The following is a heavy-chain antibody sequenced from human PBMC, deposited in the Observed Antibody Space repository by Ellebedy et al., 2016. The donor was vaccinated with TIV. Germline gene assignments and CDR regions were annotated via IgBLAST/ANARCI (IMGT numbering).Heavy chain of an antibody. J-gene: IGHJ4*02. CDR3: ARADGSGTESDY. D-gene: IGHD3-10*01. V-gene: IGHV1-69*13. Sequence: ASVKVSCKASGGTFSSYAISWVRQAPGQGLEWMGGIIPIFGTANYAQKFQGRVTITADESTSTAYMELSSLRSEDTAVYYCARADGSGTESDYWGQGTLVTVSS. CDR2: IIPIFGTA. CDR1: GGTFSSYA.